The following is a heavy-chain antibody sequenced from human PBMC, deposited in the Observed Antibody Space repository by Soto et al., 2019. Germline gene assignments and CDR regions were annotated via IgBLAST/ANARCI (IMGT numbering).Heavy chain of an antibody. V-gene: IGHV4-30-4*01. J-gene: IGHJ6*02. CDR2: IYYSGST. CDR3: ARDRDYGDYSGYYYYGMDV. Sequence: QVQLQESGPGLVKPSQTLSLTCTVSGGSISSGDYYWSWIRQPPGKGLEWIGYIYYSGSTYYNPSIKGRVTISVDTSKNQFSLKLSSVTAADTAVYYCARDRDYGDYSGYYYYGMDVWGQGTTVTVSS. D-gene: IGHD4-17*01. CDR1: GGSISSGDYY.